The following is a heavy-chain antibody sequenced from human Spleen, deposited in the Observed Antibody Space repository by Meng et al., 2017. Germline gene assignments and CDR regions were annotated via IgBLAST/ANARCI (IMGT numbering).Heavy chain of an antibody. V-gene: IGHV1-2*06. D-gene: IGHD6-13*01. Sequence: QVQMGQSGAAGKKPGASVKVSCKASGYTFPDYWLHWVRRAPGQGLEWMGRINPKSGDTHYAQRFQGRVTMTGDTSISTAYMELSGLRSDDTAMYYCARDEDISAAGKLFGDYWGQGTLVTVSS. CDR1: GYTFPDYW. J-gene: IGHJ4*02. CDR3: ARDEDISAAGKLFGDY. CDR2: INPKSGDT.